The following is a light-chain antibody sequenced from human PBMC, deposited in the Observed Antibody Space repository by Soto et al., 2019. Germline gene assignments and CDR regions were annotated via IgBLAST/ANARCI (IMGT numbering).Light chain of an antibody. CDR3: QQRSNWPPIT. Sequence: EIFRTQSPATLSVSPGERATLSCSPSQSVSSNLAWYQQKPGQAPRLLIYDASNRATGIPARFSGSGSGTDFTLTISSLEPEDFAVYYCQQRSNWPPITFGQGTRLEIK. J-gene: IGKJ5*01. CDR2: DAS. V-gene: IGKV3-11*01. CDR1: QSVSSN.